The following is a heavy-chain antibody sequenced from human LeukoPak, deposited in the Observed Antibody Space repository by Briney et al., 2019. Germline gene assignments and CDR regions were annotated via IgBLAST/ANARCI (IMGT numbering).Heavy chain of an antibody. Sequence: GGSLRLSCAASGFTFSSYEINWVRQAPGKGLEWVSYISSSGSTIYYADSVKGRFTISRDNAKNSLYLQMNSPRAEDTAVYYCARDLGVVVPAAMRQHWFDPWGQGTLVTVSS. V-gene: IGHV3-48*03. CDR2: ISSSGSTI. CDR3: ARDLGVVVPAAMRQHWFDP. D-gene: IGHD2-2*01. J-gene: IGHJ5*02. CDR1: GFTFSSYE.